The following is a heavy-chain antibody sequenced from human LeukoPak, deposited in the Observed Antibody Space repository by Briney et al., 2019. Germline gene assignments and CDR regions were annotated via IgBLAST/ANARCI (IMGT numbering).Heavy chain of an antibody. J-gene: IGHJ4*02. CDR3: AREYGDNSAANFDS. CDR2: INANTGVT. V-gene: IGHV1-2*02. CDR1: GYTFNGYY. D-gene: IGHD4/OR15-4a*01. Sequence: GGPLKVSCKASGYTFNGYYIHWVRQAPGQGLEFMRWINANTGVTNYAQKFWGRVTMTRDTSVSTAYMELSRLRSDDTAVYFCAREYGDNSAANFDSWGQGTLVTVSS.